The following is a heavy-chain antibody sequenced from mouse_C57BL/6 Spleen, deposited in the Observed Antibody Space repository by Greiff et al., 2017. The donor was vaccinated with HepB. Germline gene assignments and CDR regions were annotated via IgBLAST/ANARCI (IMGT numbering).Heavy chain of an antibody. CDR2: IDPSDSYT. CDR3: ARSDYDYFDY. D-gene: IGHD2-4*01. V-gene: IGHV1-59*01. Sequence: QVQLQQPGAELVRPGTSVKLSCKASGYTFTSYWMHWVKQRPGQGLEWIGVIDPSDSYTNYNQKFKGKATLTVDTSSSTAYMQLSSLTSEDSAVYYCARSDYDYFDYWGQGTTLTVSS. CDR1: GYTFTSYW. J-gene: IGHJ2*01.